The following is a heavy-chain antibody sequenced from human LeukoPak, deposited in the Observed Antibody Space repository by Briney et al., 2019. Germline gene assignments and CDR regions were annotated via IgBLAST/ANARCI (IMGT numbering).Heavy chain of an antibody. V-gene: IGHV3-53*01. CDR2: IYYGGGT. CDR1: GFIVSSTY. CDR3: AKSGPYCSSTSCNYFDY. D-gene: IGHD2-2*01. J-gene: IGHJ4*02. Sequence: GGSLRLSCAASGFIVSSTYMNWVRQAPGKGLEWVSVIYYGGGTYYTDSVKGRFTISRDNSKNTLYLQMNSLRAEDTAVYYCAKSGPYCSSTSCNYFDYWGQGTLVTVSS.